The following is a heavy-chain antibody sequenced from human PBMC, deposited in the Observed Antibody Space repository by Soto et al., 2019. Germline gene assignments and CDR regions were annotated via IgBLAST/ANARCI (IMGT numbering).Heavy chain of an antibody. Sequence: SVKVSCKASGCTFSSYTISWVRQAPGQGLEWMGRIIPILGIANYAQKFQGRVTITADKSTSTAYMELSSLRSEDTAVYYCARPMDDYGYEYWGQGTLVTVSS. D-gene: IGHD4-17*01. CDR2: IIPILGIA. V-gene: IGHV1-69*02. CDR1: GCTFSSYT. J-gene: IGHJ4*02. CDR3: ARPMDDYGYEY.